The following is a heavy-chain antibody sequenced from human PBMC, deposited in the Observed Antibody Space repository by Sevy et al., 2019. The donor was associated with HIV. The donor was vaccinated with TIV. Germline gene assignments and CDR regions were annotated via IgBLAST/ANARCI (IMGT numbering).Heavy chain of an antibody. CDR3: ARELVGAHLDY. V-gene: IGHV4-38-2*02. D-gene: IGHD1-26*01. Sequence: SETLSITCAVSGYSISSGYYWGWIRQPPGKGLEWIGSIYHSGSTYYNPSLKSRVTISVDTSKNQFSLKLSSVTAADTAVYYCARELVGAHLDYWGQGTLVTVSS. J-gene: IGHJ4*02. CDR1: GYSISSGYY. CDR2: IYHSGST.